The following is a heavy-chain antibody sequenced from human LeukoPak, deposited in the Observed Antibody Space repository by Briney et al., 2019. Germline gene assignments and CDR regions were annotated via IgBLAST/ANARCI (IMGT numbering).Heavy chain of an antibody. J-gene: IGHJ4*02. V-gene: IGHV3-53*01. Sequence: GGSLRLSCAASGFTFSSYWMNWVRQAPGKGLEWVAIIYIVGTTHYADSVKGRFTISRDNSKNTLYLQMNSLRAEDTAVYYCARAVSGYYFDYWGQGALVTVSS. CDR1: GFTFSSYW. CDR2: IYIVGTT. D-gene: IGHD1-14*01. CDR3: ARAVSGYYFDY.